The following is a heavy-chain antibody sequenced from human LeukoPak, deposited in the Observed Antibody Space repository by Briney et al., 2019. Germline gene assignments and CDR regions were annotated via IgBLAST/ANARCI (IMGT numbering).Heavy chain of an antibody. V-gene: IGHV1-2*02. CDR2: INPNSGGT. D-gene: IGHD3-9*01. J-gene: IGHJ3*02. Sequence: ASVKVSCKASGYTFTGYYMHWVRQAPGRGLEWMGWINPNSGGTNYAQKFQGRVTMTRDTSISTAYMELSRLRSDDTAVYYCAALRYFDWLLDHDAFDIWGQGTMVTVSS. CDR3: AALRYFDWLLDHDAFDI. CDR1: GYTFTGYY.